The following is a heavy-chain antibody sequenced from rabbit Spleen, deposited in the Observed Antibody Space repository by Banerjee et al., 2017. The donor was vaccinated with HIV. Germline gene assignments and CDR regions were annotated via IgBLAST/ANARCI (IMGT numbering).Heavy chain of an antibody. CDR1: GFDFSNYG. CDR3: ARDGTGGSYFAL. D-gene: IGHD8-1*01. Sequence: QEHLVESGGGLVQPGGSLKLSCKASGFDFSNYGVTWVRQAPGKGLEWIGYIDPLFGITYYANWVNGRFSISRENAQNTVFLQMTSLTAADTATYFCARDGTGGSYFALWGPGTLVTVS. J-gene: IGHJ4*01. CDR2: IDPLFGIT. V-gene: IGHV1S47*01.